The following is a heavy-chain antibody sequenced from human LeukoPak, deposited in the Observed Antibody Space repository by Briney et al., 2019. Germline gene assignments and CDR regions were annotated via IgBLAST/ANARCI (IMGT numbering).Heavy chain of an antibody. J-gene: IGHJ4*02. CDR3: ARDHNSENWGSLGG. Sequence: ASVKVSCKASGYTFTGYYMHWVRQAPGQGLEWMGWISPNSGGTNYAQKFQGRVTMTRDTSISTAYMELSRLTSDDTALYYCARDHNSENWGSLGGWGQGTLVTVSS. CDR1: GYTFTGYY. D-gene: IGHD7-27*01. CDR2: ISPNSGGT. V-gene: IGHV1-2*02.